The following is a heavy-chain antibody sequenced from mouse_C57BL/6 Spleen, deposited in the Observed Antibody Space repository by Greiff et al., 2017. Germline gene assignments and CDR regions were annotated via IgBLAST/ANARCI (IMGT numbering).Heavy chain of an antibody. CDR1: GFTFSSYG. D-gene: IGHD1-1*02. CDR2: ISSGGSYT. J-gene: IGHJ2*01. CDR3: ARQGGNYDYFDY. V-gene: IGHV5-6*02. Sequence: DVKLVESGGDLVKPGGSLKLSCAASGFTFSSYGMSWVRQTPDKRLEWVATISSGGSYTYYPDSVKGRFTISSDNAKNTLYLQMSSLKSEDTAMYYCARQGGNYDYFDYWGQGTTLTVSS.